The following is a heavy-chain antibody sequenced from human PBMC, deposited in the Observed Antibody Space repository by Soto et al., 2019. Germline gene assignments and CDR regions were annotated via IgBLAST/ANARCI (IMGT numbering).Heavy chain of an antibody. CDR2: IGYDGSNK. D-gene: IGHD3-10*01. Sequence: QVQLVESGGGVVQPGRSLRLSCAASGFTFSSYGMHWVRQAPGKGLEWVAVIGYDGSNKYYAYSVKGRFTISRDNSKDTLYLQMDSLSAEDTAVYYCGRDLHAGFGELVPSYWGQGTLVTVSS. CDR3: GRDLHAGFGELVPSY. V-gene: IGHV3-33*01. J-gene: IGHJ4*02. CDR1: GFTFSSYG.